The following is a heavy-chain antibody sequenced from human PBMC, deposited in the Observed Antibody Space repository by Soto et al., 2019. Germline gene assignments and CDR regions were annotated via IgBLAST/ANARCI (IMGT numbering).Heavy chain of an antibody. CDR1: GFTFDDYT. V-gene: IGHV3-43*01. CDR2: ISWNGGST. D-gene: IGHD5-18*01. Sequence: GGSLRLSCAASGFTFDDYTMHWVRQAPGKGLEWVSLISWNGGSTYYADSVKGRFTISRDNAKNSLYLQMNSLRDEDTALYYCSRERPGIPFDYWGQRTLVTVSS. CDR3: SRERPGIPFDY. J-gene: IGHJ4*02.